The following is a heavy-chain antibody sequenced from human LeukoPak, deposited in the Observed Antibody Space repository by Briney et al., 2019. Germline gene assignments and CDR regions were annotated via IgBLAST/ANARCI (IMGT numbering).Heavy chain of an antibody. CDR2: IYHSGGS. V-gene: IGHV4-38-2*01. Sequence: PSETLSLTCVVSGYSISNDCYWGWIRQPPGKGLEWIGNIYHSGGSYYNPSLKSRVTILVDTSKNQFSLKLSSVTAADTAVYYWAKAGTTGIHHWFDPWGQGNLVTVSS. D-gene: IGHD1-1*01. CDR1: GYSISNDCY. J-gene: IGHJ5*02. CDR3: AKAGTTGIHHWFDP.